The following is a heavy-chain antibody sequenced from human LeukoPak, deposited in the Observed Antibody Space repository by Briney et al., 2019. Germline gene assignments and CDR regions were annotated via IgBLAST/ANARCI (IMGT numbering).Heavy chain of an antibody. CDR3: AREVRCSTTRCYGLFDY. D-gene: IGHD2-2*01. CDR2: IYSSGSA. Sequence: SETLSLTCTVSGVSISSYYWTWIRRPAGKGLEWIGHIYSSGSANYSPSLKSRVTMSVDTSKNQFSLKLSSVTAADTAVYYCAREVRCSTTRCYGLFDYWGQGTLVTVSS. J-gene: IGHJ4*02. CDR1: GVSISSYY. V-gene: IGHV4-4*07.